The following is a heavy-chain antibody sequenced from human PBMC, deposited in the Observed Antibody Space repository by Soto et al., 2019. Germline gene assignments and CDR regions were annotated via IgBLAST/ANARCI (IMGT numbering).Heavy chain of an antibody. D-gene: IGHD4-17*01. CDR1: GYTFTSYG. Sequence: ASVKVSCKASGYTFTSYGISWVRQAPGQGLEWMGWISAYNGNTNYAQKLQGRVTMATDTSTSTAYMELRSLRSDDTAVYYCARSLHLRPHADYWGQGTLVTVSS. V-gene: IGHV1-18*01. CDR3: ARSLHLRPHADY. CDR2: ISAYNGNT. J-gene: IGHJ4*02.